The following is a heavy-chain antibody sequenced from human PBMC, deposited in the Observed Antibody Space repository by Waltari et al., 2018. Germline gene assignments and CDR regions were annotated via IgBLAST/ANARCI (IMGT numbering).Heavy chain of an antibody. D-gene: IGHD1-26*01. CDR1: GSRFTDYH. CDR3: ARDPGPIVGAPDY. Sequence: QAQLVQSGTEVKKHGASVKVSCQASGSRFTDYHLHWVRQTPGQGLEWLGLINPKNGDTGYALNFLGRVTMTRDTSINTVFMDLSGLRSDDTAVFYCARDPGPIVGAPDYWGQGTLVTVSS. J-gene: IGHJ4*02. CDR2: INPKNGDT. V-gene: IGHV1-2*02.